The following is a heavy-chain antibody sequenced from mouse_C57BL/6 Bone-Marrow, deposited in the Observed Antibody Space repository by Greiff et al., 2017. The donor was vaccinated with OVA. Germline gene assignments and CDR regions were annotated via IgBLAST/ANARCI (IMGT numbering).Heavy chain of an antibody. V-gene: IGHV1-54*01. D-gene: IGHD2-4*01. J-gene: IGHJ3*01. CDR2: INPGSGGT. CDR3: ARHYDYDVWFAY. CDR1: GYAFTNYL. Sequence: QVQLQQSGAELVRPGTSVKVSCKASGYAFTNYLIEWVKQRPGQGLERIGVINPGSGGTNYNEKFKGKATLTADKSSSTAYMQLSSLTSEDSAVYFCARHYDYDVWFAYWGQGTLVTVSA.